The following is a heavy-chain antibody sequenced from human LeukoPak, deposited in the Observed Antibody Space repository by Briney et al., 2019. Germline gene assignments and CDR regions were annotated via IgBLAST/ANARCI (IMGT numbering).Heavy chain of an antibody. CDR1: GGSISSYY. D-gene: IGHD1-26*01. CDR3: ARVLVGAYDY. CDR2: IYTSGST. J-gene: IGHJ4*02. V-gene: IGHV4-4*09. Sequence: SETLSLTCTVSGGSISSYYWSWIRQPPGKGLEGIGYIYTSGSTNYNPSLKSRVTISVDTSKNQFSLKLSSVTAADTAVYYCARVLVGAYDYWGQGTLVTVSS.